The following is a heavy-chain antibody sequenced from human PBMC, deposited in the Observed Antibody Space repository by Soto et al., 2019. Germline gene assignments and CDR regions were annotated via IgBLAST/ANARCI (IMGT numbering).Heavy chain of an antibody. CDR3: AKFHGSGTYYNFPDY. CDR2: ISDSGGRT. CDR1: GFTFRTYA. J-gene: IGHJ4*02. Sequence: VGSLRLSCAASGFTFRTYAMSWVRQAPGKGLEWVSTISDSGGRTYYAASVKGRFTISRDNSKNTLYLLMNSLSAEDTALYYCAKFHGSGTYYNFPDYWGQGTLVTVSS. D-gene: IGHD3-10*01. V-gene: IGHV3-23*01.